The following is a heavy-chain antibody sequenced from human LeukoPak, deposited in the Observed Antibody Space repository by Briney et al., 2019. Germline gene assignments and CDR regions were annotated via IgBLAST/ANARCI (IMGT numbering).Heavy chain of an antibody. V-gene: IGHV3-23*01. Sequence: PGGSLRLSCVGSGFTFSSYAMNWVRQAPGKGLEWVPVISGSSVATYYANSVRGRFTISRDNSKNTLYLQMNSLRAEDTAVYYCAKGGTIVGATLDYWGQGTLVTVSS. CDR3: AKGGTIVGATLDY. D-gene: IGHD1-26*01. CDR2: ISGSSVAT. CDR1: GFTFSSYA. J-gene: IGHJ4*02.